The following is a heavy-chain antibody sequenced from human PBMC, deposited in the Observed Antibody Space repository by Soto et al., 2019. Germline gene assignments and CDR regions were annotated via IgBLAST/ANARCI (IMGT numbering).Heavy chain of an antibody. J-gene: IGHJ3*02. D-gene: IGHD2-2*01. CDR1: GGSFSGYY. Sequence: QVQLQQWGAGLLKPSETLSLTCAVYGGSFSGYYWSWIRQPPGKGLEWIGEINHSGSTNYNPSLKSRVTISVDTSKNQFSLKLSSVTAADTAVYYCAREKYCSSTSCIDAFDIWGQGTMVTVSS. CDR2: INHSGST. V-gene: IGHV4-34*01. CDR3: AREKYCSSTSCIDAFDI.